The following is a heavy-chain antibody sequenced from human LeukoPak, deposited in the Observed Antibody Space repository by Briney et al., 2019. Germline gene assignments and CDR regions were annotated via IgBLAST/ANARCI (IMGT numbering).Heavy chain of an antibody. D-gene: IGHD3-9*01. Sequence: GGSLRLSCTASGFTSSNAWMTWVRQAPGKGLEWVGRIKSKADGGRTDYAAPVKARITISRDDSKDTLYLQMNSLKIEDTAGYYCTTYYDILTGYGMGVWGQGTTVTVSS. CDR3: TTYYDILTGYGMGV. V-gene: IGHV3-15*01. J-gene: IGHJ6*02. CDR2: IKSKADGGRT. CDR1: GFTSSNAW.